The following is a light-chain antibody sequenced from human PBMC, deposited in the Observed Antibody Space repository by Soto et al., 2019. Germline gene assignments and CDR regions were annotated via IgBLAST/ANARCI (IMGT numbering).Light chain of an antibody. CDR3: AAWDDSLNGYV. V-gene: IGLV1-44*01. CDR1: SSNIGSNT. CDR2: SNN. Sequence: QSALTQPPSASGTPGQRVTISCSGSSSNIGSNTVSWYQQLPGAAPKLLIYSNNQRPSGVPDRFSGSKSGTSASLAISGLQSENEADYYCAAWDDSLNGYVFGTGTKVT. J-gene: IGLJ1*01.